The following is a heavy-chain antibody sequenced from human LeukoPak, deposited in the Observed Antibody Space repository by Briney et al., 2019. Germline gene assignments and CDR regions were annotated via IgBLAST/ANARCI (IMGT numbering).Heavy chain of an antibody. CDR1: GGSISSNSYY. CDR2: IYYGGST. D-gene: IGHD3-22*01. CDR3: ARAYYYASRAFDI. Sequence: PSETLSPTCTVSGGSISSNSYYWDWIRQPPGKGLECIGSIYYGGSTYYNPSLKSRVIISVDTSKNQFSLKLSSVTAADTAVYYCARAYYYASRAFDIWGQETMVTVSS. J-gene: IGHJ3*02. V-gene: IGHV4-39*01.